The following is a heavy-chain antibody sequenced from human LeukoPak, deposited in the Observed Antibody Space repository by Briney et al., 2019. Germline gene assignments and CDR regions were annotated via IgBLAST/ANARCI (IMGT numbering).Heavy chain of an antibody. CDR3: VRHVTAAEWFDP. D-gene: IGHD6-13*01. Sequence: SETLSLTCTGSGGSISSSRYYWAWIRQPPGKGLEWIGSIYYGGSTYYNPSLKSRVTISADTSKNQFSLRLGSVTAADTALYYCVRHVTAAEWFDPWGQGILVTVSS. V-gene: IGHV4-39*01. CDR2: IYYGGST. CDR1: GGSISSSRYY. J-gene: IGHJ5*02.